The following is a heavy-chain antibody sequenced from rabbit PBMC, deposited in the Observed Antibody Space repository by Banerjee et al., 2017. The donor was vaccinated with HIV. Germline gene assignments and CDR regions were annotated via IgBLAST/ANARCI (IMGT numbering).Heavy chain of an antibody. CDR3: ARSAGGSGFYAFDL. D-gene: IGHD1-1*01. Sequence: QEQLEESGGGLVKPGASLTLTCTASGFSFSSNEMYWVRQAAGKGLEWIGYITDGGETNYASWAKGRFTISKTSSTTVILQMTSLTAADTATYFCARSAGGSGFYAFDLWGQGTLVTVS. CDR1: GFSFSSNE. V-gene: IGHV1S45*01. CDR2: ITDGGET. J-gene: IGHJ6*01.